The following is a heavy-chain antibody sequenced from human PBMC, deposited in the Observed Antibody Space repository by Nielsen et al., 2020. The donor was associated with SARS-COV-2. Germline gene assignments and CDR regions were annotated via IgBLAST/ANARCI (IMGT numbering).Heavy chain of an antibody. CDR2: ITMSGAYM. Sequence: GGSLRLSCAASGFRSTSYSMNWVRQAPGKGLEWVASITMSGAYMYYADSVRGRFTVSRDNAENSLFLQMSSLRDEDTAVYYCARDQDGGAATSNFYFDLWGRGTLVIVSS. V-gene: IGHV3-21*01. D-gene: IGHD6-25*01. CDR1: GFRSTSYS. J-gene: IGHJ2*01. CDR3: ARDQDGGAATSNFYFDL.